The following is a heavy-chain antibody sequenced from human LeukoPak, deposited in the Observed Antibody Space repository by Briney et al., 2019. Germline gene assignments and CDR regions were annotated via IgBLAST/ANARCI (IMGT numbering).Heavy chain of an antibody. CDR1: GGSISSYY. J-gene: IGHJ5*02. D-gene: IGHD4-23*01. Sequence: PSETLSLTCTVSGGSISSYYWSWIRQPPGKGLEWIGYIYYSGSTNYNPSLKSRVTISVDTSKNQFSLKLSSVTAADTAVYYCARGNPTVVTPDWFDPWGQGTLVTVSS. CDR2: IYYSGST. V-gene: IGHV4-59*01. CDR3: ARGNPTVVTPDWFDP.